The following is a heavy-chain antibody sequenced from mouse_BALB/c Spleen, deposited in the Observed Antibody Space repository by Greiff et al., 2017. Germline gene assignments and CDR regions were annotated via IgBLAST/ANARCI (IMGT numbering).Heavy chain of an antibody. CDR2: IYPGNSDT. V-gene: IGHV1-5*01. Sequence: VQLQQSGTVLARPGASVKMSCKASGYSFTSYWMHWVKQRPGQGLEWIGAIYPGNSDTSYNQKFKGKAKLTAVTSASTAYMELSSLTNEDSAVYYCTRGGGTSTGADYWGQGTTLTVSS. J-gene: IGHJ2*01. CDR3: TRGGGTSTGADY. D-gene: IGHD1-1*01. CDR1: GYSFTSYW.